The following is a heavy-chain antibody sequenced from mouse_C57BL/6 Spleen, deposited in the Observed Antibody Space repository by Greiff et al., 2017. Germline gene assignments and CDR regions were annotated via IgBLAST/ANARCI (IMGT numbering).Heavy chain of an antibody. V-gene: IGHV3-6*01. J-gene: IGHJ4*01. CDR2: ISYDGSN. CDR1: GYSITSGYY. D-gene: IGHD2-3*01. Sequence: ESGPGLVKPSQSLSLTCSVTGYSITSGYYWNWIRQFPGNKLEWMGYISYDGSNNYNPSLKNRTSITRDTSKNQFFLKLNSVTTEDTATYYCARADGERAMDYWGQGTSVTVSS. CDR3: ARADGERAMDY.